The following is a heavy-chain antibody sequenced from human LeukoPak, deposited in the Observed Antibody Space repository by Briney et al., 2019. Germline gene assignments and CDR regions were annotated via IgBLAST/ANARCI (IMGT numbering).Heavy chain of an antibody. V-gene: IGHV4-59*01. Sequence: SETLSLTCTVSGGSISSYYWSWPRQPPGKGLEWIGYIYYSGSTNYNPSLKSRVTISVDTSKNQFSLKLSSVTAADTAVYYCARDSGAAGTDYWGQGTLVTVSS. CDR3: ARDSGAAGTDY. D-gene: IGHD6-13*01. CDR1: GGSISSYY. J-gene: IGHJ4*02. CDR2: IYYSGST.